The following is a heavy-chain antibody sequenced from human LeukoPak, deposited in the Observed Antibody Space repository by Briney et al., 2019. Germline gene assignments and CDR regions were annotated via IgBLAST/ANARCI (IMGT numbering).Heavy chain of an antibody. CDR2: INPNSGGT. Sequence: ASVKVSRKASGYTFTGYYMHWVRQAPGQGLEWMGWINPNSGGTNYAQKFQGRVTMTRDTSISTAYMELSRQRSDDTAVYYCARLSGSSTSDYWGQGTLVTVSS. CDR1: GYTFTGYY. V-gene: IGHV1-2*02. D-gene: IGHD1-26*01. J-gene: IGHJ4*02. CDR3: ARLSGSSTSDY.